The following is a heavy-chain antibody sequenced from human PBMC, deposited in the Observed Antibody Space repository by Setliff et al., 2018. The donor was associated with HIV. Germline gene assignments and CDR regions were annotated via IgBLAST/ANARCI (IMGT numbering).Heavy chain of an antibody. Sequence: SVKVSCKASGGTFNSYTVSWVRQAPGQGLEWMGGIIPMFNIANYAQKFQGRATITADISTTTASMELRSLRSEDTAVYYCARGQLVEPFDYWGQGTLVTVSS. CDR2: IIPMFNIA. CDR3: ARGQLVEPFDY. V-gene: IGHV1-69*10. CDR1: GGTFNSYT. J-gene: IGHJ4*02. D-gene: IGHD6-13*01.